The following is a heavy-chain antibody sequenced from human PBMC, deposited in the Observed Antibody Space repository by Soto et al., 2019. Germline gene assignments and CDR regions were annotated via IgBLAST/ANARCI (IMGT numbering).Heavy chain of an antibody. CDR2: IYHSGST. V-gene: IGHV4-4*02. Sequence: QVQLQESGPGLVKPSGTLSLTCAVSGGSISSITWWSWVRPPPGTGLALIGKIYHSGSTNYNPSLKNRVTISVDNSKIHVSLKMRSVPDSDSAVYSCAGVYMGRGTIVRDFDYWGQGTLVTVSS. J-gene: IGHJ4*02. CDR1: GGSISSITW. CDR3: AGVYMGRGTIVRDFDY. D-gene: IGHD3-10*01.